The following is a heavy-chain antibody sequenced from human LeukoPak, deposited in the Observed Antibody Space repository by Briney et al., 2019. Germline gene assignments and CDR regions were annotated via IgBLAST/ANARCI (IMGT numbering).Heavy chain of an antibody. V-gene: IGHV4-34*01. J-gene: IGHJ5*02. CDR2: INHSGST. CDR3: ARESPHYCSGGSCYSGGFDP. CDR1: GGSFSGYY. Sequence: SETLSLTCAVYGGSFSGYYWSWIRQPPGKGLEWIGEINHSGSTNYNPSLKSRVTMSVDTSKNQFSLKLSSVTAADTAVYYCARESPHYCSGGSCYSGGFDPWGQGTLVTVSS. D-gene: IGHD2-15*01.